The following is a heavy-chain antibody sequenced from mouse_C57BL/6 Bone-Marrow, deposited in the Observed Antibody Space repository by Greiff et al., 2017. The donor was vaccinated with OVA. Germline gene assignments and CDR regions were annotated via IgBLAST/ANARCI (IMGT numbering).Heavy chain of an antibody. CDR3: ARSFYDGYLFAY. D-gene: IGHD2-3*01. V-gene: IGHV1-7*01. J-gene: IGHJ3*01. CDR1: GYTFTSYW. CDR2: INPSSGYT. Sequence: QVQLQQSGAELAKPGASVKLSCKASGYTFTSYWMHWVKQRPGQGLEWIGYINPSSGYTKYNQKFKDKATLTADTSSSTAYMQLSSLTSEDSAVYYCARSFYDGYLFAYWGQGTLVTVSA.